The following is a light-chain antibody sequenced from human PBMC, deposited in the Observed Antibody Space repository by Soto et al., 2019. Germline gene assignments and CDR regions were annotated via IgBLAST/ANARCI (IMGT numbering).Light chain of an antibody. Sequence: QSALTQPASGSGFPGQSITISCTGTSSDVGAYNHVSWYQHHPGKAPKLIIYDVSNRPSGVSNRFSGSKSGHTASLTISGLQAEDEADYYCLSYTTSTTYVFGTGTKVTVL. CDR1: SSDVGAYNH. J-gene: IGLJ1*01. CDR2: DVS. CDR3: LSYTTSTTYV. V-gene: IGLV2-14*03.